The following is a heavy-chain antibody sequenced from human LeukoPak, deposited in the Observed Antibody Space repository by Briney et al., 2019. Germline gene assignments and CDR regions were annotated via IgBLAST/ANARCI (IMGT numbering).Heavy chain of an antibody. D-gene: IGHD1-26*01. Sequence: ASVKVSCKASGYTFTGCYIHWVRQAPGQGLEWMGWINPNTGGTNYAQKFQGRVTMTRDTSISTAYMELSRLRSDDTAVYYCARSGSHPFYFDCWGQGTLVTVSS. CDR2: INPNTGGT. CDR3: ARSGSHPFYFDC. CDR1: GYTFTGCY. J-gene: IGHJ4*02. V-gene: IGHV1-2*02.